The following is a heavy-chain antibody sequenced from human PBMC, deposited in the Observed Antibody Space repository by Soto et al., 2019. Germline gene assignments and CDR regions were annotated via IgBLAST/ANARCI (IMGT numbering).Heavy chain of an antibody. V-gene: IGHV3-23*01. J-gene: IGHJ4*02. Sequence: EVQLLESGGGLVQPGGSLRLSCAVSGFTFSSYAMSWVRQAPGKGPEWVSSISGAGGVTHYADSVRGRFTISRDNSKNTLYLQMNSLIAEDTAVYYCAKDKSRGVTVTPDYWGQGTLVTVSS. D-gene: IGHD4-17*01. CDR2: ISGAGGVT. CDR1: GFTFSSYA. CDR3: AKDKSRGVTVTPDY.